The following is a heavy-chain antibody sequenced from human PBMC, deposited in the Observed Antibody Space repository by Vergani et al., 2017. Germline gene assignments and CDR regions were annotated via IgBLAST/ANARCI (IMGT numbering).Heavy chain of an antibody. CDR3: AHRRSIAADGYYYYYYMDF. CDR2: IYWNDDK. D-gene: IGHD6-13*01. Sequence: QITLKESGPTLVKPTQTLTLTCTFSGFSLSTSGVGVGWIRQPPGKALEWLALIYWNDDKRYSPSLKSMLTITKDTSKNQVVLTMTNMDPVDTATYYCAHRRSIAADGYYYYYYMDFWGKGTMVIVSS. J-gene: IGHJ6*03. V-gene: IGHV2-5*01. CDR1: GFSLSTSGVG.